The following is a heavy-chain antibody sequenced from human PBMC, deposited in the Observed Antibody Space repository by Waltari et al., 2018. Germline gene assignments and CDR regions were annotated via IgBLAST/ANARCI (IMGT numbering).Heavy chain of an antibody. CDR2: IYYRGST. Sequence: QLQLQESGPGLVKPSETLSLTCTVSGGSISSSSYYWGWIRQPPGKGLEWIGSIYYRGSTYSNPSLKSRVTISVDTSKNQFSLMLSSVTAADTAVYYCASSGGKDAFDIWGQGTMVTVSS. CDR1: GGSISSSSYY. J-gene: IGHJ3*02. V-gene: IGHV4-39*01. CDR3: ASSGGKDAFDI. D-gene: IGHD1-26*01.